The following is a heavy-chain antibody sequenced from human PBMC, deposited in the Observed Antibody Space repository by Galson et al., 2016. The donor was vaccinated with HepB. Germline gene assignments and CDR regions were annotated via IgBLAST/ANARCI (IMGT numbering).Heavy chain of an antibody. CDR3: ARRGRAVAGRGGSDY. D-gene: IGHD6-19*01. CDR1: AYSLTSYW. Sequence: QSGAEVKKPGESLRISCKGSAYSLTSYWIGWVRQMPGKGLEWMAMIYPGDSDTRYSPSFQGQVTISADKSISTAYLQWSSLKASDTAMYYCARRGRAVAGRGGSDYWGHGTLVTVSS. V-gene: IGHV5-51*01. CDR2: IYPGDSDT. J-gene: IGHJ4*01.